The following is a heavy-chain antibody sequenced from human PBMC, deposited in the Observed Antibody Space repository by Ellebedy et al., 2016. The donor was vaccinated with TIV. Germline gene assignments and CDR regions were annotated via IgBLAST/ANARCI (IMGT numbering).Heavy chain of an antibody. CDR2: ISGSGGST. D-gene: IGHD6-19*01. Sequence: GESLKISXAASGFTFSSYAMSWVRQAPGKGLEWVSAISGSGGSTYYADSVKGRFTISRDNSKNTLYLQMNSLRAEDTAVYYCAKEAVAGVFDYWGQGTLVTVSS. CDR1: GFTFSSYA. CDR3: AKEAVAGVFDY. J-gene: IGHJ4*02. V-gene: IGHV3-23*01.